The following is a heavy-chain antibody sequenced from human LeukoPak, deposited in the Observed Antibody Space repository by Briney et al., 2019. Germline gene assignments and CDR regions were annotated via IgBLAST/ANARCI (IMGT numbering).Heavy chain of an antibody. CDR2: IYPGDSDI. D-gene: IGHD1-26*01. J-gene: IGHJ4*02. Sequence: GESLKISCKGSGYSFTTYWIVWVRQMPGKGLEWMGIIYPGDSDIRYSPSFQGQVTISADRSISTAYLQWNSLKASDSAIYYCPSPRGFRYGSLDYWGQGTLVTVSS. CDR1: GYSFTTYW. CDR3: PSPRGFRYGSLDY. V-gene: IGHV5-51*01.